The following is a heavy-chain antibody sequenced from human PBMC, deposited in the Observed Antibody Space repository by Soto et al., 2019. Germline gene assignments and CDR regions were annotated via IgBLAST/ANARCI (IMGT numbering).Heavy chain of an antibody. CDR1: GFTFSSYW. CDR2: INSDGSST. CDR3: ARRYCSSTSCSYYYYGMDV. Sequence: GGSLRLSCAASGFTFSSYWMHWVRQAPGKGLVWVSRINSDGSSTSYADSVKGRFTISRDNAKNTLYLQMNSLRAEDTAVYYCARRYCSSTSCSYYYYGMDVWGQGTTVTVSS. V-gene: IGHV3-74*01. D-gene: IGHD2-2*01. J-gene: IGHJ6*02.